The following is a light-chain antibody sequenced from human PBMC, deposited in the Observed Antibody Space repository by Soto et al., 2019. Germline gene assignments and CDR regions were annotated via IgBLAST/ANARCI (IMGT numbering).Light chain of an antibody. CDR2: GAS. Sequence: EIVMTQSPATLSVSPGERATLSCRASQSVSSNLAWYQQKPGQAPRLLIYGASTRATGIPARFSGGGSGTEFTLTISSLQYENFAVYYCQQYNNWPRAFGQGAKVEIK. CDR3: QQYNNWPRA. J-gene: IGKJ1*01. V-gene: IGKV3-15*01. CDR1: QSVSSN.